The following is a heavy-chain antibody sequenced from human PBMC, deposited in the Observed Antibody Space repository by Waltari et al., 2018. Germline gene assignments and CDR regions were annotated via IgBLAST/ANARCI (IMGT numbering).Heavy chain of an antibody. Sequence: QVPLVQSGAEVKKPGSSVKVSCKASGGTFSSYAISWVRQAPGQGLEWMGGIIPILGIANYAQKFQGRVTITADESTSTAYMELSSLRSEDTAVYYCARGLVGATHAFDIWGQGTMVTVSS. CDR3: ARGLVGATHAFDI. V-gene: IGHV1-69*04. J-gene: IGHJ3*02. CDR1: GGTFSSYA. D-gene: IGHD1-26*01. CDR2: IIPILGIA.